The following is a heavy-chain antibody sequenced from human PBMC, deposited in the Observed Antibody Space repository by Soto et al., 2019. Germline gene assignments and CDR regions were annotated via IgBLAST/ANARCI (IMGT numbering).Heavy chain of an antibody. CDR2: INAGNGNT. J-gene: IGHJ4*02. Sequence: ASVKVSCKASGYTFTSYAMHWVRQAPGQRLEWMGWINAGNGNTKYSQKFQGRVTITRDTSASTVYMELNSLRSEDTAVYYCARLPYPGSINAVFYPFDYGGKGTLVTVPS. D-gene: IGHD2-8*01. CDR3: ARLPYPGSINAVFYPFDY. V-gene: IGHV1-3*01. CDR1: GYTFTSYA.